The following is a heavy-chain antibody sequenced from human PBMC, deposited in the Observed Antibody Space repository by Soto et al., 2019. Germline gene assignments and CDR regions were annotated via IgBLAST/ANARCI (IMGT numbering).Heavy chain of an antibody. CDR1: GGTFSSYT. J-gene: IGHJ6*02. CDR3: ASLMSSGDYYGMDV. CDR2: IIPILGIA. V-gene: IGHV1-69*02. Sequence: QVQLVQSGAEVKKPGSSVKVSCKASGGTFSSYTISWVRQAPGQGLEWMGRIIPILGIAYYAQKFQGRVTITAAKSTRTAYMELSSLRSEDTAVYYCASLMSSGDYYGMDVWGQGTTVTVSS. D-gene: IGHD3-10*01.